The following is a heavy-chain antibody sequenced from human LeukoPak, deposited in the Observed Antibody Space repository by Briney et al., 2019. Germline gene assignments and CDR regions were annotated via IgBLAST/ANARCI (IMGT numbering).Heavy chain of an antibody. D-gene: IGHD1-26*01. Sequence: ASVKVSCKASGGTFSSYAISWVRQAPGQGLEWMGRIIPIFGTANYAQKFQGRVTITTDESTSTAYMELSSLRSEDTAVYYCARGPGIVGARDSDYWGQGTRVTVSS. CDR2: IIPIFGTA. CDR3: ARGPGIVGARDSDY. J-gene: IGHJ4*02. CDR1: GGTFSSYA. V-gene: IGHV1-69*05.